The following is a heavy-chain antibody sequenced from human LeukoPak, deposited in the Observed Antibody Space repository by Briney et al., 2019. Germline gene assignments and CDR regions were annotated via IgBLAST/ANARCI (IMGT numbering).Heavy chain of an antibody. J-gene: IGHJ4*02. CDR1: GFTFSSYS. Sequence: GILRLSCVASGFTFSSYSMNWVRQAPGKGLEWVSSISSSSSYIYYADSVKGRFTISRDNAKNSLYLQMNSLRAKDTAVYYCARDTGTTLFDYWGQGTLVTVSS. CDR3: ARDTGTTLFDY. V-gene: IGHV3-21*01. CDR2: ISSSSSYI. D-gene: IGHD1-1*01.